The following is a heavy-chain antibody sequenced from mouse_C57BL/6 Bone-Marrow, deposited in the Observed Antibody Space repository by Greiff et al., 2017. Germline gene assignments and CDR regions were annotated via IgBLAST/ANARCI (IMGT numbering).Heavy chain of an antibody. J-gene: IGHJ4*01. CDR2: IWTGGGT. Sequence: VKLMESGPGLVAPSQSLSITCTVSGFSLTSYAISWVRQPPGKGLEWLGVIWTGGGTHYNSALKSRLSISKDNSKSQVFLKMTSLQTDDTARYYCARRYYAMDYWGQGTSVTVSS. V-gene: IGHV2-9-1*01. CDR3: ARRYYAMDY. CDR1: GFSLTSYA.